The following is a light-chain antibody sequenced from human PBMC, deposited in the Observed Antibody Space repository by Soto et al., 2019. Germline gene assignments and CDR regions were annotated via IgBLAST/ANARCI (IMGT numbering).Light chain of an antibody. CDR3: SSYTSSSTLV. J-gene: IGLJ1*01. CDR2: EVS. V-gene: IGLV2-14*01. CDR1: SSDVGAYNF. Sequence: QSALTQPASMSGSPGQSISIYCTGTSSDVGAYNFVSWYQQHPGKAPKLMIYEVSNRPSGVSNRFSGSKSGNTASLTISGLQAEDEADYYCSSYTSSSTLVFGSGTKVTVL.